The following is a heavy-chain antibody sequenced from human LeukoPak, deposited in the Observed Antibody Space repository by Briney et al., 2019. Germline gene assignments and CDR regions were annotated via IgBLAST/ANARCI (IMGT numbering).Heavy chain of an antibody. CDR2: IYYSGRT. CDR3: ARDGCGGSCFHYYYYMDV. V-gene: IGHV4-30-4*07. Sequence: SETLSLTCTVSGGSISSGGYSWNWIRQPPGKGLEWIGYIYYSGRTYYNPSLKSRVTISVDTSKNHFSLKLSSVTAADTAMYYCARDGCGGSCFHYYYYMDVWGKGTTVTISS. CDR1: GGSISSGGYS. D-gene: IGHD2-15*01. J-gene: IGHJ6*03.